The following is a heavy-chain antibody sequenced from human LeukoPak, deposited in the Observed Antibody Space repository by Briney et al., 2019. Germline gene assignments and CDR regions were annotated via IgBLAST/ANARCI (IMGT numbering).Heavy chain of an antibody. J-gene: IGHJ4*02. CDR1: GFTFSSYA. D-gene: IGHD2-15*01. CDR3: ARTNIVVVVAATSDY. CDR2: ISYDGSNK. Sequence: AGGSLRLSCAASGFTFSSYAMSWVRQAPGKGLEWVAVISYDGSNKYYADSVKGRFTISRDNSKNTLYLQMNSLRAEDTAVYYCARTNIVVVVAATSDYWGQGTLVTVSS. V-gene: IGHV3-30*04.